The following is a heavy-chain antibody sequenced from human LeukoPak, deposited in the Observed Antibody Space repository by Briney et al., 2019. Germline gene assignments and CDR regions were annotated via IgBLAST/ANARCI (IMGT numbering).Heavy chain of an antibody. CDR3: ATEGDYGDYNFAY. D-gene: IGHD4-17*01. CDR1: VFTFSSYA. J-gene: IGHJ4*02. Sequence: GASLRLSCAASVFTFSSYAMSWVRQAPGKGLEWVSAISGSGGSTYYADSVRGRFPISRDNSKNTLYLQMNSLRAEDTAVYYCATEGDYGDYNFAYWGQGTLVTVSS. CDR2: ISGSGGST. V-gene: IGHV3-23*01.